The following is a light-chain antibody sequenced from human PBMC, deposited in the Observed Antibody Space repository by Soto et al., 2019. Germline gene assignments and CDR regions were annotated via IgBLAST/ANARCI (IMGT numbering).Light chain of an antibody. Sequence: DIQMTQSPSTQSASVGDRVTITCRASQSISTYLAWYRHKPGEAPKLLIYKASTLERGVPSRFSGSGSGTDFTLTISSLQPDDFATYYCQPYNSDSRTFGQGTKVDIK. J-gene: IGKJ1*01. CDR3: QPYNSDSRT. CDR2: KAS. V-gene: IGKV1-5*03. CDR1: QSISTY.